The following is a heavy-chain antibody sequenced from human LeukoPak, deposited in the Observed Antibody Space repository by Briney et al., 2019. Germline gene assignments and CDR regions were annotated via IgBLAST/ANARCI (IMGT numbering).Heavy chain of an antibody. CDR3: ARGPPFMIVVVITPRGYFDY. J-gene: IGHJ4*02. CDR2: INHSGST. Sequence: SETLSLTCAVYGGSFSGYYWSWIRQPPGKGLEWIGEINHSGSTNYNPSLKSRVTMSVDTSKNQFSLKLSSVTAADTAVYYCARGPPFMIVVVITPRGYFDYWGQGTLVTVSS. CDR1: GGSFSGYY. V-gene: IGHV4-34*01. D-gene: IGHD3-22*01.